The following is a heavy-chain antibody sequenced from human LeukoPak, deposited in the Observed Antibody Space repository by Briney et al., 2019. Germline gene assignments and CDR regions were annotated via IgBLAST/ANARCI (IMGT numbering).Heavy chain of an antibody. J-gene: IGHJ6*03. Sequence: SETLSLTCTVSGGSISSGSYYWSWIRQPARKGLEWIGRIYTSGSTNYNPSLKSRVTISVDTSKNQFSLKLSSVTAADTAVYYCARDGQQLVPHYYYMDVWGKGTTVTVSS. D-gene: IGHD6-6*01. CDR3: ARDGQQLVPHYYYMDV. V-gene: IGHV4-61*02. CDR1: GGSISSGSYY. CDR2: IYTSGST.